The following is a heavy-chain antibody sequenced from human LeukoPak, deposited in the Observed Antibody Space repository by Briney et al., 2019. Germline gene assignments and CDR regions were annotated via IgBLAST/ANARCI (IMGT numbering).Heavy chain of an antibody. D-gene: IGHD7-27*01. V-gene: IGHV3-53*01. CDR1: GFTISSNY. CDR2: IYSGGST. CDR3: ARSTGDSRVIDY. Sequence: GGSLRLSCAASGFTISSNYMSWVRQAPGKGLEWVSVIYSGGSTYYADSVKGRFTISRDNSKNTLYLQMNSLRAEDTAVYYCARSTGDSRVIDYWGQGTLVTVSS. J-gene: IGHJ4*02.